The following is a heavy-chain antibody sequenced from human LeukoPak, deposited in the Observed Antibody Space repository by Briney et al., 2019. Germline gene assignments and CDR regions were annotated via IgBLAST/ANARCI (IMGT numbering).Heavy chain of an antibody. CDR3: ARGLRETGDSSSWYWFDP. D-gene: IGHD6-13*01. V-gene: IGHV1-2*02. J-gene: IGHJ5*02. CDR1: GYTFTGYY. CDR2: INPNSGGT. Sequence: ASVKVSCKASGYTFTGYYMHWVRQAPGQGLEWMGWINPNSGGTNYAQKFQGRVTMTRDTSTSTANMELSSLRSDDTAVYFCARGLRETGDSSSWYWFDPWGQGTLVTVSS.